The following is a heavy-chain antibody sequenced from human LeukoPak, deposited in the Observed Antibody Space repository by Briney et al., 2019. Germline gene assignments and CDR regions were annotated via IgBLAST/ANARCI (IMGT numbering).Heavy chain of an antibody. CDR2: IYHSGST. CDR1: GGSISSSNW. D-gene: IGHD3-10*01. CDR3: ARERGGITHDAFDI. V-gene: IGHV4-4*02. Sequence: SETLSLTCAVSGGSISSSNWWSWVRQPPGKGLEWIGEIYHSGSTNYNPSLKSRVTISVDKSKNQFSLKLSSVTAADTAVYYCARERGGITHDAFDIWGQGTMVTVSS. J-gene: IGHJ3*02.